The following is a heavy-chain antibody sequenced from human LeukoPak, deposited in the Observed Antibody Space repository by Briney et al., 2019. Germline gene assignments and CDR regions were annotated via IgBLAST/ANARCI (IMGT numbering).Heavy chain of an antibody. CDR3: VTGHYDSRMYFDL. CDR1: GLTFNMYW. CDR2: IKFDGSLA. J-gene: IGHJ2*01. D-gene: IGHD3-16*01. Sequence: GGSLRLSCGASGLTFNMYWIHWVRHAPGKGLVWVSQIKFDGSLASYADSVKGRFTISRDNTKNTLYLQMNSLGTEDTAVYYCVTGHYDSRMYFDLWGRGTLVIVSS. V-gene: IGHV3-74*01.